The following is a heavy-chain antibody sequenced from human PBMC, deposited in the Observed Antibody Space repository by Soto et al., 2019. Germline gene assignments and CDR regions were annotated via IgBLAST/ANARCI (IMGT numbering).Heavy chain of an antibody. V-gene: IGHV3-7*05. J-gene: IGHJ4*02. Sequence: GGSLRLSCAASGFTFSDYWMNWVRQTPGKRLEWVASIKCDGREKNYVDSVKGRFTISRDNAKNSVYLQMASLRAEDTAVYYCARDGVAPGLYFDHWGQGTPVTVSS. D-gene: IGHD6-13*01. CDR2: IKCDGREK. CDR3: ARDGVAPGLYFDH. CDR1: GFTFSDYW.